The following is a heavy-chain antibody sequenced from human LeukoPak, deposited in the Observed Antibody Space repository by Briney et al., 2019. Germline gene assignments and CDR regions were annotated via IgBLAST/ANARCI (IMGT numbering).Heavy chain of an antibody. CDR3: ARADDSSSGYFDY. J-gene: IGHJ4*02. V-gene: IGHV3-7*04. D-gene: IGHD6-6*01. CDR1: GFTFSNYW. Sequence: GGSLRLSCAASGFTFSNYWMSWVRQAPGKGLEWVANIKQDGSAKYYVDSVEGRFTISRDNAKNSLYLQMNSLRAEDTAVYYCARADDSSSGYFDYWGQGTLVTVSS. CDR2: IKQDGSAK.